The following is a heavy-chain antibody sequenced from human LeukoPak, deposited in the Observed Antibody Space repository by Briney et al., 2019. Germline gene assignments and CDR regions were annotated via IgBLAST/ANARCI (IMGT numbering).Heavy chain of an antibody. CDR2: ISYDGSNK. Sequence: PGRSLRLSCAASGFTFSSYGMHWVRQAPGKGLEWVAVISYDGSNKYYADSVKGRFTISRDNSKDTLYLQMNSLRAEDTAVYYCARGTPFGKQQLVDYWGQGTLVTVSS. D-gene: IGHD6-13*01. V-gene: IGHV3-30*03. CDR1: GFTFSSYG. J-gene: IGHJ4*02. CDR3: ARGTPFGKQQLVDY.